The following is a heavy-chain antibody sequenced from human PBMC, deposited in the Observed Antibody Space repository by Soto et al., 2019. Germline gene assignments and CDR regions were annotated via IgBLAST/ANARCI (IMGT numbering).Heavy chain of an antibody. V-gene: IGHV3-23*01. CDR3: WKGARERGGGYFDY. J-gene: IGHJ4*02. CDR1: GFTFSSYA. D-gene: IGHD1-26*01. CDR2: ISGSGGNT. Sequence: EVQLLESGGGLVQPGGSLRLSCAASGFTFSSYAMSWVRQAPGKGLEWVSGISGSGGNTYYADSVKGRFTISRENSKNTLYLEMIGLRAEGTALNYLWKGARERGGGYFDYWGQGTLVTVSS.